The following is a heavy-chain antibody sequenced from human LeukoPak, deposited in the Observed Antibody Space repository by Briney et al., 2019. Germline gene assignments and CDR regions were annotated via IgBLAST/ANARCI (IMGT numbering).Heavy chain of an antibody. D-gene: IGHD2-15*01. J-gene: IGHJ6*03. CDR2: IIPIFGTA. CDR1: GGTFSSYA. V-gene: IGHV1-69*13. CDR3: ARGEGYCSGGSCGYYYYMDV. Sequence: GASVKVSCKASGGTFSSYAISWVRQAPGQGLEWMGGIIPIFGTANYAQKFQGRVTITADESTSTAYMELSSLRSEDTAVYYCARGEGYCSGGSCGYYYYMDVWGKGTTVTIS.